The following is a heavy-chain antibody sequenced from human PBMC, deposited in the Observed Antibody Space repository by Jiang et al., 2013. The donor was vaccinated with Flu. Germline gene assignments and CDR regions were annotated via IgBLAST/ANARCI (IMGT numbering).Heavy chain of an antibody. CDR1: GGSVSSAGYY. J-gene: IGHJ4*01. CDR2: IYYSGSS. CDR3: ARVSDYKILTGYYVFDY. Sequence: GSGLVKPSQTLSLTCTVSGGSVSSAGYYWTWIRQHPEKGLEWVGNIYYSGSSYYNPSLKSRVTISVDTSKNQFSLNLSSVTAADTAVYYCARVSDYKILTGYYVFDY. V-gene: IGHV4-31*03. D-gene: IGHD3-9*01.